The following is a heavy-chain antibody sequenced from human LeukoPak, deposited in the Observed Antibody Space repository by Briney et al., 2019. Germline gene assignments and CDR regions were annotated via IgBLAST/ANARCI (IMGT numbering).Heavy chain of an antibody. CDR1: GFTFSNAW. Sequence: GGSLRLSCAASGFTFSNAWMSWVRQAPGKGLEWVGRIKSKTDGGTTDYAAPVKGRFTILRDNSKNTLYLQMNSLRVEDAAVYYCAKQHQININYFDSWGQGTLVTVSS. CDR3: AKQHQININYFDS. CDR2: IKSKTDGGTT. D-gene: IGHD1/OR15-1a*01. V-gene: IGHV3-15*01. J-gene: IGHJ4*02.